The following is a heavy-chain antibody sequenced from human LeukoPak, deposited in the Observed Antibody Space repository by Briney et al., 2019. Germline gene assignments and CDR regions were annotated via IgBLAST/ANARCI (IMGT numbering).Heavy chain of an antibody. Sequence: SETLSLTCAVSGGSISSGGYSWSWIRQPPGKGLEWIGYIYHSGSTYYNPSLKSRVTISVDRSKNQFSLKLSSVTAADTAVYYCASLPEFYDSSGYYGVDYWGQGTLVTVSS. J-gene: IGHJ4*02. CDR1: GGSISSGGYS. CDR3: ASLPEFYDSSGYYGVDY. D-gene: IGHD3-22*01. V-gene: IGHV4-30-2*01. CDR2: IYHSGST.